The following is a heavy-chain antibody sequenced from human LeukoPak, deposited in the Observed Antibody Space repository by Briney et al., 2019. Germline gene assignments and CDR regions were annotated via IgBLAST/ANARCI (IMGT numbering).Heavy chain of an antibody. Sequence: GGSLRLSCAASGFTFSSYGIHWVRQAAGKGRGWVANIKQDGSEKYYVSSVKGRFTISRDNAKNSLDLQRNSLRAEDTAWYCCARVLSGSGSLDYWGQGTLVTVSS. CDR3: ARVLSGSGSLDY. D-gene: IGHD3-10*01. CDR2: IKQDGSEK. V-gene: IGHV3-7*01. J-gene: IGHJ4*02. CDR1: GFTFSSYG.